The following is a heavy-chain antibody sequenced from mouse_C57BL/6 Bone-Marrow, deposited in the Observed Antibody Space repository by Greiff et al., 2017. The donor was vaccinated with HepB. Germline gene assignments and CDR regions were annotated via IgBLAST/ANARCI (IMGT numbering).Heavy chain of an antibody. V-gene: IGHV1-64*01. CDR3: AGDYYGSSYRWYVDV. J-gene: IGHJ1*03. CDR1: GYTFTSYW. Sequence: VQLQQPGAELVKPGASVKLSCKASGYTFTSYWMHWVKQRPGQGLEWIGMIHPNSGSTNYNEKFKSKATLTVDKSSSTAYMQLSSLTSEDSAVYYCAGDYYGSSYRWYVDVWGTGTTVTVSS. CDR2: IHPNSGST. D-gene: IGHD1-1*01.